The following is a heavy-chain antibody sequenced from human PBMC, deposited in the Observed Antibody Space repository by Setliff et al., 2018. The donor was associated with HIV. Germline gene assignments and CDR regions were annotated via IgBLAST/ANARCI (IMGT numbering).Heavy chain of an antibody. CDR2: VDYSGTP. Sequence: SETLSLTCSVSGDSLGSHYWSWVRQPPGKGLEWIGSVDYSGTPNYSPSLKSRVTISLDTSKNEISLKVTSVTAADTAVYYCARAGYYGSTSYWEYFQHWGQGTLVTVSS. J-gene: IGHJ1*01. V-gene: IGHV4-59*11. CDR1: GDSLGSHY. CDR3: ARAGYYGSTSYWEYFQH. D-gene: IGHD3-22*01.